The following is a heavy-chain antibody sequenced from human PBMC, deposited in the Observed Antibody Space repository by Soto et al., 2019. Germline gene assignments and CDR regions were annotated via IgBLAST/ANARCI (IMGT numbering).Heavy chain of an antibody. CDR2: ISGSGGTT. Sequence: PGGSLRLSCAASGFTFSTCAMNWVRQAPGKGLEWVSAISGSGGTTYYADSVKGRFTFSRDNSKNTLYLQMNSLRAEDTAVYYFSKTANAWFSAFDFWGQGTMVTVS. CDR1: GFTFSTCA. V-gene: IGHV3-23*01. CDR3: SKTANAWFSAFDF. J-gene: IGHJ3*01. D-gene: IGHD3-10*01.